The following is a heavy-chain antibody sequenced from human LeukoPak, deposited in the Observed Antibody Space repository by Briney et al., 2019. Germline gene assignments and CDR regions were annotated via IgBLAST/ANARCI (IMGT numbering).Heavy chain of an antibody. CDR3: ARQAACTGGICYSRVSDAFEI. CDR2: IYPTDSDT. J-gene: IGHJ3*02. V-gene: IGHV5-51*01. D-gene: IGHD2-8*02. Sequence: GESLKISRKGSGYSFTSYWIAWVRQMPGKGLESMGIIYPTDSDTRYSPSFQGQVTISADKSISTAYLHWSSLKASDTAMYYCARQAACTGGICYSRVSDAFEIWGQGTTVTVSS. CDR1: GYSFTSYW.